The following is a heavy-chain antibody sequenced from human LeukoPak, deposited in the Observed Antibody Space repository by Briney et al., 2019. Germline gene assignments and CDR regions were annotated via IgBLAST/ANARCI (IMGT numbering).Heavy chain of an antibody. CDR2: FDPEDGET. Sequence: GASVKVSCKVSGHTLTEFSMHWVRQAPGKRLGWMGRFDPEDGETIYAQKFQGRVTMTADTSTDTAYMELSSLRSEDTAVYFCATEGKMIRGVYTDYWGQGTLVTVSS. D-gene: IGHD3-10*01. CDR1: GHTLTEFS. J-gene: IGHJ4*02. V-gene: IGHV1-24*01. CDR3: ATEGKMIRGVYTDY.